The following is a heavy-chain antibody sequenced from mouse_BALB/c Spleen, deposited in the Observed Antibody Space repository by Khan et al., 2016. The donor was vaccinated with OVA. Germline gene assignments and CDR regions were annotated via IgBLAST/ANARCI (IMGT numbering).Heavy chain of an antibody. Sequence: EVQLVESGGGLVQPKGSLKLSCAASGFTFNTYAMNWVRQAPGKGLEWVARIRSKSNNYATYYADSVKDRFTISRDDSQSMLYLQMNNLKTEDTAMYYCVRHGFDYGYWYFDVWGAGTTVTVSS. CDR1: GFTFNTYA. D-gene: IGHD2-4*01. V-gene: IGHV10-1*02. J-gene: IGHJ1*01. CDR2: IRSKSNNYAT. CDR3: VRHGFDYGYWYFDV.